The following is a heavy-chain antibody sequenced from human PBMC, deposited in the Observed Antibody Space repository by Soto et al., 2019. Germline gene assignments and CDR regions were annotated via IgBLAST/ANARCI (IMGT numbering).Heavy chain of an antibody. J-gene: IGHJ4*02. CDR2: ISHSGST. V-gene: IGHV4-4*02. CDR3: ADSHCWSAPWPDTRLDY. CDR1: GESINSSHG. Sequence: PSETLSLTCAVSGESINSSHGWNWVRPPPGKGLEWIGQISHSGSTNYNPSLTSRVTISVDKPKNHFSLKLTSVTAAATAVYYCADSHCWSAPWPDTRLDYLGQGTLVNVSS. D-gene: IGHD3-3*02.